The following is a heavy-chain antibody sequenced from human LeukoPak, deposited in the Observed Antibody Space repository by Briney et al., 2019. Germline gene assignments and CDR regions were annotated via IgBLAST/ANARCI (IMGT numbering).Heavy chain of an antibody. Sequence: GASVKVSCKASGYTFTSYHIHWVRQAPGQGLEWMGIINPSGGSTTYAQKFQGRVNMTRDTSTSTVYMELISLRSEDTAVYYCARSTLGVWGQGTTVTVSS. CDR1: GYTFTSYH. V-gene: IGHV1-46*01. CDR2: INPSGGST. J-gene: IGHJ6*02. CDR3: ARSTLGV.